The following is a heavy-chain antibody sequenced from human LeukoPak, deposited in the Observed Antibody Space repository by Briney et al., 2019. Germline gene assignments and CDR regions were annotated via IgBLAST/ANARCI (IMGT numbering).Heavy chain of an antibody. V-gene: IGHV4-34*01. CDR2: KNPSGST. J-gene: IGHJ6*02. CDR1: GGSFSGYY. CDR3: ARDLVFETHYYGSGSSNGMDV. Sequence: SETLSLTCAVYGGSFSGYYWSWIRQPPGKGLEWIGEKNPSGSTNYNPSLKSRVTISVDKSKNQFSLKLSSVTAADTAVYYCARDLVFETHYYGSGSSNGMDVWGQGTTDTVSS. D-gene: IGHD3-10*01.